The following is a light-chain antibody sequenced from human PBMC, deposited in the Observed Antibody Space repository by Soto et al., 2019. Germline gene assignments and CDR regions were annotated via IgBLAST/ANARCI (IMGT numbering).Light chain of an antibody. V-gene: IGKV1-39*01. CDR1: QTISNY. CDR2: DAS. CDR3: QQSYSIHPT. Sequence: DIQMTQSPSSLSASVGDRVTITCRASQTISNYLSWYQQKPGKAPKPLIYDASSLQGGVPPRFSGSGSGTDFTLTISSLQPEDFATYYCQQSYSIHPTFGPGTQGTIK. J-gene: IGKJ3*01.